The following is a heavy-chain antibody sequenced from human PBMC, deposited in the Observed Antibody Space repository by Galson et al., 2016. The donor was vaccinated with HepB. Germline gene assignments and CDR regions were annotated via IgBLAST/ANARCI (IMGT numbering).Heavy chain of an antibody. CDR3: ARGDNPDYGDYASAYYYMDV. CDR1: GGSFSGHY. J-gene: IGHJ6*03. V-gene: IGHV4-34*01. Sequence: ETLSLTCAVYGGSFSGHYWSWIRQPPGKGLEWIGEINHSGSTNYNPSLKSRVTISVDTSKNQFSLKLSSVTAADTAVYYCARGDNPDYGDYASAYYYMDVWGKGTTVTVSS. D-gene: IGHD4-17*01. CDR2: INHSGST.